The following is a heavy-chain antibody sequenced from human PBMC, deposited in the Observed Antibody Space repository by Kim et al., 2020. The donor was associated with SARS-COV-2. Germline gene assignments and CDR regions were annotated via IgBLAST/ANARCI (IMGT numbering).Heavy chain of an antibody. CDR1: GFAFSTSA. CDR2: ISGSGDKT. D-gene: IGHD2-15*01. Sequence: GGSLRLSCAASGFAFSTSAMNWVRQAPGKGLYWVSSISGSGDKTYYVDSVKGRFTISRDNSRNTLFLQMNNLRAEDTAVYHCVKGGLRPNQFHSTPFDFWGQGSLVTISS. CDR3: VKGGLRPNQFHSTPFDF. V-gene: IGHV3-23*01. J-gene: IGHJ4*02.